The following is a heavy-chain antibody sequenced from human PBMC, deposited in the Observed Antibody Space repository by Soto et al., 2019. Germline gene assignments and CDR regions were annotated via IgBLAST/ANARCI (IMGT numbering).Heavy chain of an antibody. J-gene: IGHJ5*02. V-gene: IGHV4-59*08. D-gene: IGHD3-3*01. Sequence: QVQLQESGPGLVKPSETLSLTCTVSGGSISSYYWSWIRQPPGKGLEWIGYIYYSGSTNYNPSLKSRVTISVDTSKNQFSLKLSSVTAADTAVYYCARINDFWSGYLGWFDPWGQGTLVTVSS. CDR1: GGSISSYY. CDR2: IYYSGST. CDR3: ARINDFWSGYLGWFDP.